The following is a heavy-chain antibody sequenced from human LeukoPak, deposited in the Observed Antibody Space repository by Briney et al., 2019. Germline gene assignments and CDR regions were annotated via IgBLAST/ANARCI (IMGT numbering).Heavy chain of an antibody. CDR2: IYSGGST. V-gene: IGHV3-66*01. CDR1: GFTFDDYA. CDR3: ARGIAAAHDAFDI. Sequence: GGSLRLSCAASGFTFDDYAMHWVRQAPGKGLEWVSVIYSGGSTYYADSVKGRFTISRDNSKNTLYLQMNSLRAEDTAVYYCARGIAAAHDAFDIWGQGTMVTVSS. J-gene: IGHJ3*02. D-gene: IGHD6-13*01.